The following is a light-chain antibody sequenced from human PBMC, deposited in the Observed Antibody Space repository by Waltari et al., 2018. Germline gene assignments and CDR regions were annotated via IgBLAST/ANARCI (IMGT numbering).Light chain of an antibody. V-gene: IGKV3-11*01. J-gene: IGKJ2*01. CDR1: QSVSSY. CDR2: DAS. CDR3: QQRSNWPPMYT. Sequence: EIVLTQSPATLSLSPGERATLSCRASQSVSSYLAWYQPKPGQAPRLLIYDASNRATGIPARFSGSGSGTDFTLTISSLEPEDFGVYYCQQRSNWPPMYTFGQGTKLEIK.